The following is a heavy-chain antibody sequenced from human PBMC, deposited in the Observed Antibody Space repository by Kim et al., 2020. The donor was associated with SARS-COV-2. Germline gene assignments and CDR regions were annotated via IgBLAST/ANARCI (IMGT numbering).Heavy chain of an antibody. D-gene: IGHD3-22*01. J-gene: IGHJ3*02. Sequence: ASVKVSCKASGYTFTGYYMHWVRQAPGQGLEWMGRINPNSGGTNYAQKFQGRVTMTRDTSISTAYMELSRLRSDDTAVYYCARWYYYDSSGYSHAFDIWGQGTMVTVSS. CDR1: GYTFTGYY. V-gene: IGHV1-2*06. CDR2: INPNSGGT. CDR3: ARWYYYDSSGYSHAFDI.